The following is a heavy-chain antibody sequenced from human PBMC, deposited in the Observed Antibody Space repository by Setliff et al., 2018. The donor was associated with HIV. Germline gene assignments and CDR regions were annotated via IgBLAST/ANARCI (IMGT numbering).Heavy chain of an antibody. Sequence: GGSLRLSCAASGFTFSSFTMNWVRQAPGKGLEWVGFIRSKAYGGTTEYAASVKGRFTISRDDSKSIAYLQMNSLKTEDTAVYYCTRGGGYYNFWSGYSPVYYYGMDVWGQGTTVTVSS. J-gene: IGHJ6*02. CDR3: TRGGGYYNFWSGYSPVYYYGMDV. CDR2: IRSKAYGGTT. D-gene: IGHD3-3*01. V-gene: IGHV3-49*04. CDR1: GFTFSSFT.